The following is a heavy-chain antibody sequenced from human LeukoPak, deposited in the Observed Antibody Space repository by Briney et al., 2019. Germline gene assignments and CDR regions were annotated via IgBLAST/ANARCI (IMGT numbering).Heavy chain of an antibody. V-gene: IGHV3-30*02. D-gene: IGHD5-12*01. CDR3: AKDRGYGVSYWYFDL. CDR1: GFTFSNYG. Sequence: GGSLRLSCAASGFTFSNYGIHWVRQAPGKGLEWVALIRSDGSDKYYADSVKGRFTISRDNSKNTLYLQMNSLRAEDTAVYYCAKDRGYGVSYWYFDLWGRGTLVTVSS. J-gene: IGHJ2*01. CDR2: IRSDGSDK.